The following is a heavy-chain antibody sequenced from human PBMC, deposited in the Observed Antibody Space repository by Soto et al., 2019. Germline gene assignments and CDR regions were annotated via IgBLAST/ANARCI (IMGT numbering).Heavy chain of an antibody. V-gene: IGHV4-30-2*01. CDR2: IYHSGST. D-gene: IGHD1-1*01. CDR1: GGYISSGGYS. Sequence: SETLSLTCAVSGGYISSGGYSWNWIRRPPGKGLEWIGYIYHSGSTLYNPSLKSRVTISVDKSKNQFSLKLSSVTAADTAVYYCARDQLEGNWFDPWGQGTLVTVSS. J-gene: IGHJ5*02. CDR3: ARDQLEGNWFDP.